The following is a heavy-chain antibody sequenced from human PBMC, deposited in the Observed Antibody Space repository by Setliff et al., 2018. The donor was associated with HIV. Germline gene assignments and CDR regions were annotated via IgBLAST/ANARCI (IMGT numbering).Heavy chain of an antibody. CDR1: GYTFTSQY. CDR3: ARAVGATTGEYYFDY. Sequence: ASVKVSCKASGYTFTSQYMHWVRQAPGQGFEWIGIINPSGGSTSYAQQFQGRVTMTRDTSTSTVYMDLSSLRSEGTAVYYCARAVGATTGEYYFDYWGQGTLVTVSS. J-gene: IGHJ4*02. D-gene: IGHD1-26*01. V-gene: IGHV1-46*01. CDR2: INPSGGST.